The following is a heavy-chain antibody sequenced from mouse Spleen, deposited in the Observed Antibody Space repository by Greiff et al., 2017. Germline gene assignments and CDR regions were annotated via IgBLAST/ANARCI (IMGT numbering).Heavy chain of an antibody. D-gene: IGHD4-1*01. Sequence: QVQLKESGPGLVAPSQSLSITCTISGFSLTSYGVHWVRQPPGKGLEWLVVIWSDGSTTYNSALKSRLSISKDNSKSQVFLKMNSLQTDDTAMYYCARHSLNCEYFDVWGAGTTVTVSS. J-gene: IGHJ1*01. V-gene: IGHV2-6-1*01. CDR3: ARHSLNCEYFDV. CDR2: IWSDGST. CDR1: GFSLTSYG.